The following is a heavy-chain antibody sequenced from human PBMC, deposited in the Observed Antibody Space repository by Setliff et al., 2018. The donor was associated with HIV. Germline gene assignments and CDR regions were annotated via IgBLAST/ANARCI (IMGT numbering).Heavy chain of an antibody. D-gene: IGHD3-3*01. Sequence: PGGSLRLSCAASGFTFSSYGMHWVRQAPGKGLEWVATIKEDGREKYYVGSVKGRFTISRDNAKRSLYLQMNRLKTDDTAFYYCATFADGPDSWGQGTLVTVSS. CDR2: IKEDGREK. CDR3: ATFADGPDS. V-gene: IGHV3-7*01. J-gene: IGHJ4*02. CDR1: GFTFSSYG.